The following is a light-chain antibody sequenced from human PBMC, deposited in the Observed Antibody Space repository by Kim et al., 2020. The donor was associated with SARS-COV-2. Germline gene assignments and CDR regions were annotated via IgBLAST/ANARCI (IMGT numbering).Light chain of an antibody. V-gene: IGLV2-14*03. Sequence: QSALTQPASVSGSPGQSITISCTGTSSDVGGYNHVSWYQHHPGKAPKLMIYDVSEWPSGVSNRFSGSKSGNTASLTISWLQAEDEADYYCSSLTSSITYVFGTGTKSPS. CDR3: SSLTSSITYV. CDR2: DVS. CDR1: SSDVGGYNH. J-gene: IGLJ1*01.